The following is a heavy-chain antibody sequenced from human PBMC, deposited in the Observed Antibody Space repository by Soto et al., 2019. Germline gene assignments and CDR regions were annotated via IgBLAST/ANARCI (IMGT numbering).Heavy chain of an antibody. Sequence: QITLKESGPTLMKPTQTLTLTCTFSGFSLRTSGVGVGWIRQPPGKALEWLALIYWDDDKRYSPSLKSRLTITKDTTKNQVVLTMTNMDPVDTATYYCAHRRFTFGGDISADYWGQGTLVTVSS. J-gene: IGHJ4*02. CDR3: AHRRFTFGGDISADY. D-gene: IGHD3-16*02. CDR1: GFSLRTSGVG. V-gene: IGHV2-5*02. CDR2: IYWDDDK.